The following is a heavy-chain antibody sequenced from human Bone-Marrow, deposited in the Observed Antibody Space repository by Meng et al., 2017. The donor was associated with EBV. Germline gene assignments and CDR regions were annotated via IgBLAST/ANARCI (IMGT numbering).Heavy chain of an antibody. V-gene: IGHV1-69*01. CDR1: RGPFRNYA. J-gene: IGHJ4*02. CDR3: ASESGRGYTPDY. Sequence: QGQLGHAAAEVKKPGSSVNVDRQTARGPFRNYAISCVRQAPGQGLEWLGGFLPTLGAPNYAQKFHGRVSITADESTSTHYMDLSSLRSEDTAMYYCASESGRGYTPDYWGQGTLVTVSS. D-gene: IGHD3-10*01. CDR2: FLPTLGAP.